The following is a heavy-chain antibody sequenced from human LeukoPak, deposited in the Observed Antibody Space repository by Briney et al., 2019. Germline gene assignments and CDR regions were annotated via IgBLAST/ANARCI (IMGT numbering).Heavy chain of an antibody. CDR1: GGSVSSGSYY. Sequence: SETLSLTCTVSGGSVSSGSYYWSWIRQPPGKGLEWIGYIYYSGSTNYNPSLKSRVTISVDTSKNQFSLKLTSVTAADAAVYYCARGSSGYYYKYFDCWGQGTLVTVSS. V-gene: IGHV4-61*01. D-gene: IGHD3-22*01. CDR2: IYYSGST. CDR3: ARGSSGYYYKYFDC. J-gene: IGHJ4*02.